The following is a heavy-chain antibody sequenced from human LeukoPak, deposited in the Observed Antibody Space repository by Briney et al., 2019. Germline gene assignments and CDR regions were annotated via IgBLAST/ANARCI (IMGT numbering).Heavy chain of an antibody. D-gene: IGHD3-16*01. CDR2: INDSGSP. J-gene: IGHJ4*02. CDR3: ARGPHPHWPLGQF. V-gene: IGHV4-34*01. CDR1: GGSFDDYH. Sequence: SQTLSLTCEVNGGSFDDYHWTWIRQSPAKGREWIGEINDSGSPLYSPSLRSRLTISVDTSKHQFSMTLTSVTVADTAVYYCARGPHPHWPLGQFWGQGSRVTVSS.